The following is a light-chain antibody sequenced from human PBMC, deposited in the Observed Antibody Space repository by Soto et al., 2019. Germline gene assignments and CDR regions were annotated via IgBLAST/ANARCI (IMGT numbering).Light chain of an antibody. V-gene: IGKV3-11*01. CDR1: QSVSGY. CDR3: QQRSNWPYLT. J-gene: IGKJ4*01. Sequence: EIVLTQSPDTLSLSPGERATLSCRASQSVSGYLGWYQQKPGQAPRLLLYDASNRAYGVPARFRGSGSGTNFTLTIASLEPDDFAVYYGQQRSNWPYLTFGGGTRV. CDR2: DAS.